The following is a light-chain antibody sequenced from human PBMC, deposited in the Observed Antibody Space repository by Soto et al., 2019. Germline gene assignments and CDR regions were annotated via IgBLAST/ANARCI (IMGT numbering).Light chain of an antibody. Sequence: IQMTQSPSSLSASVGARVTITCRASQTISTYLQWFHQKPGKAPNLLIYDASSLQTGVPSRFSDSGSGTDFTLTISSLQPEDVGTYYCQNYNSAPITFGQGTRLEIK. CDR1: QTISTY. CDR3: QNYNSAPIT. J-gene: IGKJ5*01. CDR2: DAS. V-gene: IGKV1-27*01.